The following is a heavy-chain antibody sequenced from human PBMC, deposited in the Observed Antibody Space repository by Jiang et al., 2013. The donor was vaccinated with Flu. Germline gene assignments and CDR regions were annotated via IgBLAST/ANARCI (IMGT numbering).Heavy chain of an antibody. J-gene: IGHJ1*01. V-gene: IGHV5-10-1*01. D-gene: IGHD4-23*01. CDR2: IDPSDSYT. CDR3: AREAYGGNSGEYFQH. CDR1: GYSFTSYW. Sequence: PGESLRISCKGSGYSFTSYWISWVRQMPGKGLEWMGRIDPSDSYTNYSPSFQGHVTISADKSISTAYLQWSSLKASDTAMYYCAREAYGGNSGEYFQHWGQGTLVTVPS.